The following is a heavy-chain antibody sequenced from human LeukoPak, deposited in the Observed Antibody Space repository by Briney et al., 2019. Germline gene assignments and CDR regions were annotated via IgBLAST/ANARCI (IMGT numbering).Heavy chain of an antibody. Sequence: SETLSLTCTVSGGSISSYYWHWFRQPPGKGLEYIGYISYSGSTNYNPSLKSRVTISVDTSKNQFSLKLSSVTAADTAVYYCARDRVGIAAAGTRWFDPWGQGTLVTVSS. CDR3: ARDRVGIAAAGTRWFDP. CDR2: ISYSGST. CDR1: GGSISSYY. V-gene: IGHV4-59*01. D-gene: IGHD6-13*01. J-gene: IGHJ5*02.